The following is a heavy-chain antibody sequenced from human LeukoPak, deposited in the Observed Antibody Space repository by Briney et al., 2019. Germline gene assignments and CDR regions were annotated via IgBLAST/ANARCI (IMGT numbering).Heavy chain of an antibody. V-gene: IGHV4-59*08. CDR1: GCSISSYY. J-gene: IGHJ4*02. CDR2: IYYSGST. D-gene: IGHD3-22*01. CDR3: ATLGPNYYDSSPWLWY. Sequence: PSETLSLTCTASGCSISSYYWSWIRQPPGKGLEWIGYIYYSGSTNYNPSLKSRVTISVDTSKNQFSLKLSSVTAADTAVYYCATLGPNYYDSSPWLWYWGQGTLVTVSS.